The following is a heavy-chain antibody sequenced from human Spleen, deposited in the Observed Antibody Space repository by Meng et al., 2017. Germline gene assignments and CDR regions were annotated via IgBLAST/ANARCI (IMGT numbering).Heavy chain of an antibody. V-gene: IGHV4-34*01. CDR2: INHSGAT. D-gene: IGHD3-3*01. Sequence: QVQLRQWRSVMFKPWVTLSLPCGSTGGSFSDYSRSVIRQPPGKGLEWIGEINHSGATNYNPSLKSRVTISVDTSKNQFSLKLNSVTAADTAIYYCARRRLYDFWSGSTPFDYWGQGTLVTVFS. J-gene: IGHJ4*02. CDR1: GGSFSDYS. CDR3: ARRRLYDFWSGSTPFDY.